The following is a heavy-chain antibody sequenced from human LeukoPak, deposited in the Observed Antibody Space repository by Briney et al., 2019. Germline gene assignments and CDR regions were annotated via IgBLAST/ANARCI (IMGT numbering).Heavy chain of an antibody. CDR2: ISSSSSYI. CDR1: GFSFSTTW. D-gene: IGHD3-10*01. Sequence: PGGSLRLSCAASGFSFSTTWMSWVRQAPGKGLEWVSSISSSSSYIYYADSVKGRFTISRDNAKNSLYLQMSSLRAEDTAVYYCARDTVLWFGEIDYWGQGTLVTVSS. V-gene: IGHV3-21*01. CDR3: ARDTVLWFGEIDY. J-gene: IGHJ4*02.